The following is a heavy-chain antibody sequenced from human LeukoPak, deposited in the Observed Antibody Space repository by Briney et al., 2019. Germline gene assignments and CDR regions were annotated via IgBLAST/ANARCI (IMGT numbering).Heavy chain of an antibody. D-gene: IGHD3-10*01. CDR3: ARGSGYYGSGSYRGRYFDY. Sequence: SETLSLTCTVSGGSISSYYWSWIRQPPGKGLEWIGEINHSGSTNYNPSLKSRVTISVDTSKNQFSLKLSSVTAADTAVYYCARGSGYYGSGSYRGRYFDYWGQGTLVTVSS. V-gene: IGHV4-34*01. CDR1: GGSISSYY. CDR2: INHSGST. J-gene: IGHJ4*02.